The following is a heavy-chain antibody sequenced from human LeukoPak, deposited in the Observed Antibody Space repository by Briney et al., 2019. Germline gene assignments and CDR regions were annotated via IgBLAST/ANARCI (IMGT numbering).Heavy chain of an antibody. Sequence: GGSLRLSCAAPGFTVSSNYMSWVRQAPGKGLEWVSVIYSGGSTYYADSVKGRFTISRDNSQNTLALQMNSLRAEDTAVYYCARDGTREYSYGYPYYYYGMDVWGQGTTVTVSS. CDR2: IYSGGST. D-gene: IGHD5-18*01. J-gene: IGHJ6*02. V-gene: IGHV3-53*01. CDR3: ARDGTREYSYGYPYYYYGMDV. CDR1: GFTVSSNY.